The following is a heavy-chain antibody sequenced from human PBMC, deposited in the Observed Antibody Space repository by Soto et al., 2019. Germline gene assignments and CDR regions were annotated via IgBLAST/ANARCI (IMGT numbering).Heavy chain of an antibody. CDR2: ISGSGDNT. J-gene: IGHJ4*02. CDR1: GFTFSNYP. V-gene: IGHV3-23*01. CDR3: AHCSGGSCYQPFDY. D-gene: IGHD2-15*01. Sequence: GGSLRLSCAASGFTFSNYPLHWVRQAPGKGLEWVSAISGSGDNTYYASSVKRRFTISRDNSNNTLYLQMDSLRAEDTAIYYCAHCSGGSCYQPFDYWGQGTLVTVSS.